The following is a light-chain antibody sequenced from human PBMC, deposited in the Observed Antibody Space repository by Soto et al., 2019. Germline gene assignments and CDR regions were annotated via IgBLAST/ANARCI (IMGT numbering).Light chain of an antibody. V-gene: IGLV1-44*01. CDR1: SSNIGSNT. Sequence: QSVLTQPPSASGTPGQRVTISCSGSSSNIGSNTVNWYQQLPGTAPKLLIYSNNQRPSGVPDRFSGSKSGTSASLAISGLQSVDEADYYCAACVDSSYVFGIGTKVTVL. J-gene: IGLJ1*01. CDR3: AACVDSSYV. CDR2: SNN.